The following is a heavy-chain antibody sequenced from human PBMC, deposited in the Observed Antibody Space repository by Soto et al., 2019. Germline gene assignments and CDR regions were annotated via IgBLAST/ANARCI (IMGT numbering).Heavy chain of an antibody. CDR3: ANTQGLRFLEWPRNWFDP. D-gene: IGHD3-3*01. CDR1: GFTFSSYA. CDR2: ISGSGGST. V-gene: IGHV3-23*01. Sequence: EVQLLESGGGLVQPGGSLRLSCAASGFTFSSYAMSWVRQAPGTGLEWVSAISGSGGSTYYADSVKGRFTISRDNSKNTLYLQMTSLRAEDTGVYHRANTQGLRFLEWPRNWFDPWGQGPLVTVSS. J-gene: IGHJ5*02.